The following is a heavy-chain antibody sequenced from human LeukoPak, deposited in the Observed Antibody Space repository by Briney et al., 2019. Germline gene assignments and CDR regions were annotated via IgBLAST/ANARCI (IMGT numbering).Heavy chain of an antibody. J-gene: IGHJ4*02. CDR1: GGSISSSSYY. Sequence: SETLSLTCTVSGGSISSSSYYWGWIRQPPGKGLEWIGSIYYSGSTYYNPSLKSRVTISVDTSKNQFSLKLSSVTAADTAVYYCARHEEEDGYNAKTFDYWGQGTLVTVSS. V-gene: IGHV4-39*01. D-gene: IGHD5-24*01. CDR2: IYYSGST. CDR3: ARHEEEDGYNAKTFDY.